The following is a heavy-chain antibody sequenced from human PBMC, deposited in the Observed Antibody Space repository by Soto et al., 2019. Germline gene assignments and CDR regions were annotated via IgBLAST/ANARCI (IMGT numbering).Heavy chain of an antibody. CDR3: GSPYSSGWSLYFQH. J-gene: IGHJ1*01. D-gene: IGHD6-19*01. V-gene: IGHV3-30*03. CDR1: GFTFSSYG. Sequence: GGSLRLSCAASGFTFSSYGMHWVRQAPGKGLEWVAVISYDGSNKYYADSVKGRFTISRDNSKNTLYLQMNSLRIEDTAVYYCGSPYSSGWSLYFQHWGQGTLVTVSS. CDR2: ISYDGSNK.